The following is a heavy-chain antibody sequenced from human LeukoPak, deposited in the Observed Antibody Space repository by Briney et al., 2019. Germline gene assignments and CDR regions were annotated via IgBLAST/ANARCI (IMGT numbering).Heavy chain of an antibody. J-gene: IGHJ5*02. Sequence: SETLSLTCAVYGGSFSGYYWSWIRQPPGKGLEWIGEINHSGSTNYNPSLKSRVTISVDTSKNQFSLKLSSVTAADTAVYYCARRRGYSGYDMGFDPWSQGTLVTVSS. D-gene: IGHD5-12*01. V-gene: IGHV4-34*01. CDR2: INHSGST. CDR1: GGSFSGYY. CDR3: ARRRGYSGYDMGFDP.